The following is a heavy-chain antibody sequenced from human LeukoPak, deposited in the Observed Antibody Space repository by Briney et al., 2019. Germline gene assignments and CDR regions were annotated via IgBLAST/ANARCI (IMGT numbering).Heavy chain of an antibody. V-gene: IGHV3-23*01. CDR1: GFTFSTYT. Sequence: GGSLRLSCIASGFTFSTYTMAWVRQAQGWGLEWVSAIGGDGGGTFYADSVKGRFAISRDNSKSTLYLQMNSLRAEDTAVYYCLKDFGRNLSGPGYWGRGTLVTVSA. J-gene: IGHJ4*02. D-gene: IGHD3-10*01. CDR2: IGGDGGGT. CDR3: LKDFGRNLSGPGY.